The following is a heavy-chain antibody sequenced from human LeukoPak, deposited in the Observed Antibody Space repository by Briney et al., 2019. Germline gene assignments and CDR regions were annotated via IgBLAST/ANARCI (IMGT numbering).Heavy chain of an antibody. D-gene: IGHD1-1*01. CDR1: GGSISSSSYY. J-gene: IGHJ4*02. Sequence: PSETLSLTCTVSGGSISSSSYYWSWIRQPPGKGLEWIGYINDSGSTNSNPSLKSRVTMSVDTSKNQFSLKLSSVTAADTAVYYCTRRGRNNWGEGNDYWGQGTLVTVSS. V-gene: IGHV4-61*05. CDR3: TRRGRNNWGEGNDY. CDR2: INDSGST.